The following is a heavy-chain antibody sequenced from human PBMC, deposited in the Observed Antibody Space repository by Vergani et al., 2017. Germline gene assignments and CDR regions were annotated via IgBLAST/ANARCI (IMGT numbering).Heavy chain of an antibody. CDR1: GFTFSSYE. J-gene: IGHJ3*02. Sequence: EVQLVESGGGLVQPGGSLRLSCAASGFTFSSYEMNWVRQAPGKGLEWVSYISSSGSTIYYADSVKGRFTISRDNSKNTLYLQMNSLRAEDTAVYYCAKDQGGSSGWYAPGDAFDIWGQGTMVTVSS. V-gene: IGHV3-48*03. D-gene: IGHD6-19*01. CDR3: AKDQGGSSGWYAPGDAFDI. CDR2: ISSSGSTI.